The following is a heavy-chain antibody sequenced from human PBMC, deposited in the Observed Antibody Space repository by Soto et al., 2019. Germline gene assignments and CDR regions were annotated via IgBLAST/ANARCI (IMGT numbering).Heavy chain of an antibody. Sequence: QVRLQESGPGLLKPLVTLSLTCTVSGGSISDCGYYWHWIRHRPGTALEWIGDVDSTGATNYSRSLRSRITISLDSQTHFSLPLRSGTAADTAIVFCATLMCCGCDLDGGDLWGQGTRVTVS. V-gene: IGHV4-31*04. D-gene: IGHD4-17*01. CDR3: ATLMCCGCDLDGGDL. J-gene: IGHJ3*01. CDR2: VDSTGAT. CDR1: GGSISDCGYY.